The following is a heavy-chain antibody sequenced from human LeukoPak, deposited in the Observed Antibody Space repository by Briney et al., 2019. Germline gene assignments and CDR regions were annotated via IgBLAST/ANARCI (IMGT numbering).Heavy chain of an antibody. D-gene: IGHD5-18*01. CDR1: GHTFTGYY. CDR3: AREVQWIQLWRDY. CDR2: INPNSGGT. J-gene: IGHJ4*02. Sequence: ASVKVSCKASGHTFTGYYTHWVRQATGQGLEWMGWINPNSGGTNYAQKFQGRVTMTRDTSISTAYMELSRLRSDDTAAYYCAREVQWIQLWRDYWGQGTLVTVSS. V-gene: IGHV1-2*02.